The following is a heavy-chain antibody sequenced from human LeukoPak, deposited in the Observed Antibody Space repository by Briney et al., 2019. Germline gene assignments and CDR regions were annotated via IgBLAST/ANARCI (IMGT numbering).Heavy chain of an antibody. V-gene: IGHV1-18*01. CDR3: ARDGAAAALDWFDP. Sequence: ASVKVSCKASGYTFTSYGISWVRQAPGQGLEWMGWISAYNGNTNYAQRLQGRVTMTTDTSTSTAYMELRSLRSDDTAVYYCARDGAAAALDWFDPWGQGTLVTVSS. CDR2: ISAYNGNT. J-gene: IGHJ5*02. CDR1: GYTFTSYG. D-gene: IGHD6-13*01.